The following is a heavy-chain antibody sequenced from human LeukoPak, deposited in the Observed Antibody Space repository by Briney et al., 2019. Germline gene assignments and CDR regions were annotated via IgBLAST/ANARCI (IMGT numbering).Heavy chain of an antibody. CDR3: ARAGGYSGPDY. D-gene: IGHD5-12*01. Sequence: PGGSLRLSCAASGFTFRTYSMNWVRQAPGKGLEWISYISGGSSTINYADSVKGRFTISRDNAKNSLYLQMNSLRAEDTAMYYCARAGGYSGPDYWGQGTLVTVSS. CDR2: ISGGSSTI. J-gene: IGHJ4*02. CDR1: GFTFRTYS. V-gene: IGHV3-48*04.